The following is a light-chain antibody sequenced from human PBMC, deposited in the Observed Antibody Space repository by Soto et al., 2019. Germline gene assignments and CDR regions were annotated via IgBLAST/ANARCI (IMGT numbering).Light chain of an antibody. J-gene: IGKJ5*01. CDR1: QSVSTY. CDR2: DAS. Sequence: EIVLTQSPATLSLSPGERATLSCRASQSVSTYLAWYQQKPGQAPRRLIYDASNRATGIPARSSGSGSGTDFTLTISSLEPEDFAVYYCHQRSSWPITFGQGTRLEI. CDR3: HQRSSWPIT. V-gene: IGKV3-11*01.